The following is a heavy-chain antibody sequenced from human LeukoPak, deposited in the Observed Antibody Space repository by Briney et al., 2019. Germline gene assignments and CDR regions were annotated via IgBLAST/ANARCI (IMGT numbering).Heavy chain of an antibody. V-gene: IGHV3-23*01. Sequence: GGSLRLSCAPSGFTFSTYAMSWVRQAPGKGLDWVSSISASGGSTYYADSVKGRFTISRHNSKNTLYLQMNSLRAEDTAVYYCARSTTVNTYYGMDVWGQGTTVTVSS. D-gene: IGHD4-17*01. J-gene: IGHJ6*02. CDR2: ISASGGST. CDR1: GFTFSTYA. CDR3: ARSTTVNTYYGMDV.